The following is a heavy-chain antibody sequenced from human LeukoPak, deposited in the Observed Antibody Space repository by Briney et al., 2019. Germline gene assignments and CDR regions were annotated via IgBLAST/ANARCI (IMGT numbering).Heavy chain of an antibody. CDR1: GFTFSSYW. Sequence: QSGGSLRLSCGASGFTFSSYWMHWVRQAPGKGLVWVSRINCGGSSTSYADSVKGRFTTSRDNAKNTLYLQMNSLRAEDTAVYYCARGYTTLGYWGQGTLVTVSS. CDR2: INCGGSST. D-gene: IGHD1-1*01. CDR3: ARGYTTLGY. J-gene: IGHJ4*02. V-gene: IGHV3-74*01.